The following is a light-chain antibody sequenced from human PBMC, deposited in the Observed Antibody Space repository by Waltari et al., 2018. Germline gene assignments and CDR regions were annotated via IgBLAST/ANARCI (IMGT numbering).Light chain of an antibody. CDR3: QQYNSYSWG. Sequence: DIQMTQSPSTLSASVGDRVPITCRASQSISSWLAWYQQKPGKAPKLLIYKASSLESGVPSRFSGSGSGTEFTLTISSLQPDDFATYYCQQYNSYSWGFGQGTKVEIK. J-gene: IGKJ1*01. CDR2: KAS. V-gene: IGKV1-5*03. CDR1: QSISSW.